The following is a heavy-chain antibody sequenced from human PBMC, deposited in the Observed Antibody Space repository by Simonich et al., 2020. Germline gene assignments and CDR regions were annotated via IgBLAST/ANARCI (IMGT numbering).Heavy chain of an antibody. D-gene: IGHD3-9*01. V-gene: IGHV4-34*01. Sequence: QVQLQQWGAGLLKPSETLSPTCAVYGGSFSGYYWSWTRQPPGTGRGWIGEINHSGSTNQTTALKSRGTISVDTSKNQFSLKLGSVTAADTAVYYCARGGLVNYDILTGYHNWFDPWGQGTLVTVSS. CDR2: INHSGST. J-gene: IGHJ5*02. CDR3: ARGGLVNYDILTGYHNWFDP. CDR1: GGSFSGYY.